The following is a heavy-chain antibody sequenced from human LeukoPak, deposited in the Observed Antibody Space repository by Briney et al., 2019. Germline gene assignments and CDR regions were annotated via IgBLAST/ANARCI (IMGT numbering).Heavy chain of an antibody. V-gene: IGHV4-59*08. CDR1: GGSISSYY. J-gene: IGHJ4*02. D-gene: IGHD4-17*01. Sequence: SETLSLTCTVSGGSISSYYRSWIRQPPGKGLEWIGYIYYSGSTNYNPSLKSRVTISVDTSKNQFSLKLSSVTAADTAVYYCARHRYGSPFDYWGQGTLVTVSS. CDR2: IYYSGST. CDR3: ARHRYGSPFDY.